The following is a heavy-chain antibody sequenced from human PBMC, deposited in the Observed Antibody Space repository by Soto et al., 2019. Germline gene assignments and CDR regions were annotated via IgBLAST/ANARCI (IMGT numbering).Heavy chain of an antibody. V-gene: IGHV4-59*01. CDR2: IYYSGST. J-gene: IGHJ4*02. CDR1: GGSISSYY. D-gene: IGHD2-21*02. Sequence: PSETLSLTCTVSGGSISSYYWSWIRQPPGKGLEWIGYIYYSGSTNYNPSLKSRVTISVDTSKNQFSLKLSSVTAADTAVYYCARFSCGGDCYHDYWGQGTLVTVSS. CDR3: ARFSCGGDCYHDY.